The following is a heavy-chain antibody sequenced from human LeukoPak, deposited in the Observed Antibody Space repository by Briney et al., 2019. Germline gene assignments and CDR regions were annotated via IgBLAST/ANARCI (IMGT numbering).Heavy chain of an antibody. J-gene: IGHJ4*02. CDR2: ISGSGGRT. CDR3: AKVEGGYGYGYLPRV. Sequence: GGSLRLSCAASGFTFSSYAMSWVRQAPGKGLEWVSAISGSGGRTYYADSVKGRFTISRDNSKNTLYLQMNSLRAEDTAVYYCAKVEGGYGYGYLPRVWGQGTLVTVSS. V-gene: IGHV3-23*01. D-gene: IGHD5-18*01. CDR1: GFTFSSYA.